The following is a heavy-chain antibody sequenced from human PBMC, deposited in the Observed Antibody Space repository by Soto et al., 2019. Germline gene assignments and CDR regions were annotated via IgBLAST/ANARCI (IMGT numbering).Heavy chain of an antibody. CDR2: IFYTGRA. CDR1: GASISSGDYF. D-gene: IGHD1-26*01. Sequence: PWETLSLTCSVSGASISSGDYFWSWIRQPPGKGLQWIGYIFYTGRAYYNPSLRSRVSISLDTSRNQFFLGLTSVTAADTAVYYCARVRSPLNSGSWSLFDPWGQGTPVTVSS. J-gene: IGHJ5*02. V-gene: IGHV4-30-4*01. CDR3: ARVRSPLNSGSWSLFDP.